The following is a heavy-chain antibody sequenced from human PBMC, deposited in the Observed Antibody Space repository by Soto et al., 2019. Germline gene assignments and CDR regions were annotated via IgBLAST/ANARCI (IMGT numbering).Heavy chain of an antibody. D-gene: IGHD2-2*01. Sequence: SETLSLTCTVSGGSISSYYWSWIRQPPGKGLEWIGYIYYSGSTNYNPSLKSRVTISVDTSKNQFSLKLSSVTAADTAVYYCARDNIVVVPAAQGDGFDPWGQGTLVTVSS. J-gene: IGHJ5*02. CDR3: ARDNIVVVPAAQGDGFDP. CDR2: IYYSGST. CDR1: GGSISSYY. V-gene: IGHV4-59*01.